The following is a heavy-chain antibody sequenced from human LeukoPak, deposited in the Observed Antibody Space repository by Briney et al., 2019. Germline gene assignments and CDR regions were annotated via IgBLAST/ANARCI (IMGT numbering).Heavy chain of an antibody. CDR1: GYTFTGYY. V-gene: IGHV1-18*04. CDR3: ARSSSVTIPGYYFDY. Sequence: ASVKVSCKASGYTFTGYYMHWVRQAPGQGLEWTGWISAYNGNTNYAQKLQGRVTMTTDTSTSTAYMELRSLRSDDTAVYYCARSSSVTIPGYYFDYWGQGTLVTVSS. CDR2: ISAYNGNT. J-gene: IGHJ4*02. D-gene: IGHD2-21*01.